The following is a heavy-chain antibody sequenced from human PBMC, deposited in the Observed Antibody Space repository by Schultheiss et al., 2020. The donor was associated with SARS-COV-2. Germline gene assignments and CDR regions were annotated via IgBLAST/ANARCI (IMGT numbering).Heavy chain of an antibody. V-gene: IGHV3-23*01. J-gene: IGHJ5*02. Sequence: GGSLRLSCAASGFTFSRNAMSWVRQAPGKGLEWVSAISGSGGSTYYADSVKGRFTISRDNAKNSLYLQMNSLRDEDTAVYYCARSGTLYNWFDPWGQGTLVTVSS. CDR2: ISGSGGST. CDR3: ARSGTLYNWFDP. CDR1: GFTFSRNA. D-gene: IGHD1-1*01.